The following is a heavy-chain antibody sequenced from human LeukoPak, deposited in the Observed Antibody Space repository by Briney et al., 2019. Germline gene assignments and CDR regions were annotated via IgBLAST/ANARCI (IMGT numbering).Heavy chain of an antibody. J-gene: IGHJ3*02. V-gene: IGHV1-18*04. CDR1: GYTFNSYG. CDR3: ASLKNHYDSSGYLVTDAFDI. Sequence: ASVKVSCKASGYTFNSYGISWVRQAPGQGLEWMGWISAYNGNTNYAQKLQGRVTMTTDTSTSTAYMELRSLRSDDTAVYYCASLKNHYDSSGYLVTDAFDIWGQGTMVTVSS. D-gene: IGHD3-22*01. CDR2: ISAYNGNT.